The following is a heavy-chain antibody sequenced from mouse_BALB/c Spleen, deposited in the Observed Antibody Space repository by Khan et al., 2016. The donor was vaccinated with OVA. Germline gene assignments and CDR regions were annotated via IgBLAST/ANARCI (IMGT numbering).Heavy chain of an antibody. Sequence: LQQPGSELVRPGASVKLSCKASGYIFTSYWMHWVKQRPGQGLEWIGNIYPGSGSTKYDEKFKSKATLTVDTSSSTVYMQLSSLTSEDSAVYYRTRWTYFAMDYWGQGTSVTGSS. V-gene: IGHV1S22*01. J-gene: IGHJ4*01. CDR2: IYPGSGST. CDR1: GYIFTSYW. CDR3: TRWTYFAMDY.